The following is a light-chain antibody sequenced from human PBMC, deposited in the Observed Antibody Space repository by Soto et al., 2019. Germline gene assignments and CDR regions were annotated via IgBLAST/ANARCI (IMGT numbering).Light chain of an antibody. V-gene: IGKV3-15*01. J-gene: IGKJ4*01. CDR1: RSVSNR. CDR3: QQYYNWPVT. CDR2: GAS. Sequence: EILMTQSPATLSVSPGETVTFSCRASRSVSNRLAWYQHKPGQAPRLLISGASNGATGIPPKFSGSGSGTESTLTVDSLQSDDIAVYYCQQYYNWPVTFGGGTKVEIK.